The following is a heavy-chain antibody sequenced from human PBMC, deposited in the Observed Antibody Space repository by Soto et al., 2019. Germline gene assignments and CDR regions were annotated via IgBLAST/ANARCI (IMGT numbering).Heavy chain of an antibody. CDR1: GGSISSGGSY. J-gene: IGHJ4*02. V-gene: IGHV4-31*03. CDR2: IFYSDSF. CDR3: ARAPETPPIFGVVRPYFFDF. Sequence: QVQLQESGPGLVKSSQTLSLTCTVSGGSISSGGSYWSWISQRPGKGLEWIGYIFYSDSFYYTPSLKGRVVILADTSKNQFTLKLSSVTDADTAVYYCARAPETPPIFGVVRPYFFDFWGQGTLVTVSS. D-gene: IGHD3-3*01.